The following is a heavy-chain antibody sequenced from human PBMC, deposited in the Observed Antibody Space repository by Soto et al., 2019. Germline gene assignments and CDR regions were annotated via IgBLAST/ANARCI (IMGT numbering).Heavy chain of an antibody. J-gene: IGHJ5*02. Sequence: QVQLQESGPGLVKPSETLSLTCTVSGGSVSSGSYYWSWIRQPPGKGLEWIGYIYYSGSTNYNPSLTTRVTISVDTSKHQFSLKLSSVTAADTAVYYCAREPYGDYYWFDPWGPGTLVTVSS. V-gene: IGHV4-61*01. CDR1: GGSVSSGSYY. CDR3: AREPYGDYYWFDP. CDR2: IYYSGST. D-gene: IGHD4-17*01.